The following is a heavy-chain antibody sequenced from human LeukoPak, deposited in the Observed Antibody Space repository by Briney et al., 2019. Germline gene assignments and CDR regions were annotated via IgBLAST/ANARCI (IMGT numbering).Heavy chain of an antibody. V-gene: IGHV4-31*03. J-gene: IGHJ3*02. D-gene: IGHD4-17*01. Sequence: SETLSLTCTVSGGSISSGGYYWSWIRQHPGKGLEWIGYIYYSGSTYYNPSLKSRVTISVDTSKNQFSLKLSSVTAADTAVYYCARRVYGDYNAFDIWGQGTMVTASS. CDR2: IYYSGST. CDR1: GGSISSGGYY. CDR3: ARRVYGDYNAFDI.